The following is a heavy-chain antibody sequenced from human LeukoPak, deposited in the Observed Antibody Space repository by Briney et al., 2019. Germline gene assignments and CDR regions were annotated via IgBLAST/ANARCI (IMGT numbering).Heavy chain of an antibody. V-gene: IGHV5-51*01. Sequence: GESLKISCKGSGYSFTNYWIGWVRQMSGKGLEWMGFVYPGDSDTRYSPSFQGQVTISADKSISTAYLQWSSLKAPDTAMYYCARHKGYSSAWYVDYWGQGILVTVSS. D-gene: IGHD6-19*01. J-gene: IGHJ4*02. CDR2: VYPGDSDT. CDR3: ARHKGYSSAWYVDY. CDR1: GYSFTNYW.